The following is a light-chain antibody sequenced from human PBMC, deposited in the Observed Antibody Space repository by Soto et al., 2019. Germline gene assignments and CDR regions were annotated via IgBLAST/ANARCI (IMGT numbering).Light chain of an antibody. J-gene: IGKJ1*01. CDR2: GAS. Sequence: EIACMMFQRNLPFSPAERVTLSSRTSQSVRSDYLAWYQQKPGQAPRLHIYGASTRATGIPDRFTGSGSGTDFTLTISRLEPEDFAVYYCQQCGSSPRTFGQGTKVDIK. CDR1: QSVRSDY. V-gene: IGKV3-20*01. CDR3: QQCGSSPRT.